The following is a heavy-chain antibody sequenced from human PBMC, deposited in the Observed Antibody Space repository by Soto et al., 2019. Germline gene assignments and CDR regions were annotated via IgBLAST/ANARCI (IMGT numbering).Heavy chain of an antibody. CDR2: ISGGGGTT. J-gene: IGHJ4*02. Sequence: EVQLLESGGGLVQPGGSLRLSCAASGFTFSSYAMSWVRQAPGRGLEWVSAISGGGGTTYYGDSVRGRFTVSRDNSRDTLYLQMNSLRADDTALYYCARNCGGDCYTNFDYWGQGTLVTVSS. CDR3: ARNCGGDCYTNFDY. D-gene: IGHD2-21*02. V-gene: IGHV3-23*01. CDR1: GFTFSSYA.